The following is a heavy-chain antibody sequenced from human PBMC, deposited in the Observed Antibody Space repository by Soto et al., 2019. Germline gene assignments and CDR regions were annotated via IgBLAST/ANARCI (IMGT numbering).Heavy chain of an antibody. CDR3: AGIMYCSGGSCYSFGGDYYYMDV. V-gene: IGHV1-18*01. CDR2: ISAYNGNT. Sequence: QVQLVQSGAEVKKPGASVKVSCKASGYTFTSYGISWVRQAPGQGLEWMGWISAYNGNTNYAQKLQGRVTMTTDTCTSTASMELRSLRSDDTAVYYCAGIMYCSGGSCYSFGGDYYYMDVWGKGTTVTVSS. CDR1: GYTFTSYG. J-gene: IGHJ6*03. D-gene: IGHD2-15*01.